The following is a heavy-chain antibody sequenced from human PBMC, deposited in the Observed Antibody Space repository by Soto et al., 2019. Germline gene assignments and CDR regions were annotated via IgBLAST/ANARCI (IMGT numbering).Heavy chain of an antibody. V-gene: IGHV1-69*01. CDR3: AGGRLYKGRAPPPLDY. J-gene: IGHJ4*02. CDR2: IIPIFGTA. Sequence: QVQLVQSGAEVKKPGSSVKVSCKASGGTFSSYAISWVRQAPGQGLEWMGGIIPIFGTANYAQKFQGRVTIPADGATGKAYMDLSSLRSEDTAGDYCAGGRLYKGRAPPPLDYWGQGTLVTVSS. D-gene: IGHD3-10*01. CDR1: GGTFSSYA.